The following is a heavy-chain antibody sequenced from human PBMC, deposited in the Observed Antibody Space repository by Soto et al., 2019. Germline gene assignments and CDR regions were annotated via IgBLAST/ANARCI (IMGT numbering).Heavy chain of an antibody. V-gene: IGHV4-34*01. CDR3: ARGGDCSGGSCSVLYIDY. CDR1: GGSFSGYY. J-gene: IGHJ4*02. D-gene: IGHD2-15*01. Sequence: SETLSLTCAVYGGSFSGYYWSWIRQPPGKGLEWIGEINHSGSTNYNPSLKSRVTISVDTSKNQFSLKLSSVTAADTAVYYCARGGDCSGGSCSVLYIDYWGQGTLVTVSS. CDR2: INHSGST.